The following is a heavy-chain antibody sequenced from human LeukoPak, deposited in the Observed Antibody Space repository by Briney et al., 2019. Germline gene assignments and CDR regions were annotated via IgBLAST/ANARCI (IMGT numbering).Heavy chain of an antibody. D-gene: IGHD3-22*01. Sequence: PGGSLRLSCAASGFTFDDYGMSWVRQAPGKGLEWVSGINWNGGSTGYADSVKGRFTISRDNAKNSLYLQMNSLRAEDTALHYCARYDSSESIYWHFDLWGRGTLVTVSS. J-gene: IGHJ2*01. V-gene: IGHV3-20*04. CDR2: INWNGGST. CDR1: GFTFDDYG. CDR3: ARYDSSESIYWHFDL.